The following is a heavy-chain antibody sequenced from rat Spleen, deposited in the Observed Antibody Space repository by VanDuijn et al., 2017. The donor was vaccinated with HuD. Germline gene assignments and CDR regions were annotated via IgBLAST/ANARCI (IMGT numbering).Heavy chain of an antibody. CDR2: ISYDGSHT. V-gene: IGHV5-7*01. D-gene: IGHD1-2*01. Sequence: EVQLVESGGGLVQPGRSLKLSCAASGFTFSDYAMAWVRQAPKKGLEWVATISYDGSHTYYRDSVKGRFTISRANSENTVYLQMNSLRSEDTATYYCAKGGYYSSYSPFDYWGQGVMVTVSS. CDR3: AKGGYYSSYSPFDY. CDR1: GFTFSDYA. J-gene: IGHJ2*01.